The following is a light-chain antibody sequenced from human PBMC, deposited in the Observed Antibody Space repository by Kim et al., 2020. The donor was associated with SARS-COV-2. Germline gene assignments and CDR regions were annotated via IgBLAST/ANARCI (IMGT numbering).Light chain of an antibody. V-gene: IGLV3-1*01. CDR1: KLGDKY. CDR3: QAWDSSSWV. Sequence: SYELTQPPSVSVSPGQTASITCSGDKLGDKYACWYQQKPGQSPVLVIYQDSKRPSGIPERFSGSNSGNTATLTISGTQAMDEADYYCQAWDSSSWVFGTGTKFTVL. J-gene: IGLJ1*01. CDR2: QDS.